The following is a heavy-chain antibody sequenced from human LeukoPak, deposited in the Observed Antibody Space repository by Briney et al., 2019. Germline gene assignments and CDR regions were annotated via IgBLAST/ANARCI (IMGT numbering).Heavy chain of an antibody. CDR2: MNPNSGDT. Sequence: ASVKVSCKASGYTFTSYDINWVRQATGQGLEWMGWMNPNSGDTGYVQKFQGRVTMTRSTSISTAYMELSSLRSEDKALDYCSRGGFGSGSQFDYWGQGTLVTDSS. J-gene: IGHJ4*02. V-gene: IGHV1-8*01. D-gene: IGHD3-10*01. CDR1: GYTFTSYD. CDR3: SRGGFGSGSQFDY.